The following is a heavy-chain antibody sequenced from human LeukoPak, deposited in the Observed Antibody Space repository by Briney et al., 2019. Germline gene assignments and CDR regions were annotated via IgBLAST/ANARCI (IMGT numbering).Heavy chain of an antibody. V-gene: IGHV1-2*06. CDR3: ARDFKGIAVAPGH. CDR1: GCTFTGYY. CDR2: INPNSGGT. Sequence: ASVKVSCKASGCTFTGYYMHWVRQAPGQGLEWMGRINPNSGGTNYAQKFQGRVTMTRDTSISTAYMELSRLRSDDTAVYYCARDFKGIAVAPGHWGQGTLVTVSS. J-gene: IGHJ4*02. D-gene: IGHD6-19*01.